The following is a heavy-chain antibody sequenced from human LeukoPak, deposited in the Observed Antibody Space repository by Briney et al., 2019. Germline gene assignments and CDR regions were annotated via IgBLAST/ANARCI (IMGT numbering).Heavy chain of an antibody. J-gene: IGHJ4*02. Sequence: RPSETLSLTCAVYGGSFSGYYWSWIRQPPGKGLEWIGEINHSGSTNYNPSLKSRVTISVDTSKNQFSLKLSSVTAADTAVYYCARGRPPFYGSGSPFFDYWGQGTLVTVSS. CDR3: ARGRPPFYGSGSPFFDY. V-gene: IGHV4-34*01. CDR2: INHSGST. D-gene: IGHD3-10*01. CDR1: GGSFSGYY.